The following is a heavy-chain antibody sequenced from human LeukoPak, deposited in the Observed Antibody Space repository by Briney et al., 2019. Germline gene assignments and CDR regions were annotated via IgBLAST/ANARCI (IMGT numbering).Heavy chain of an antibody. Sequence: GGSLRLSCAASGFTFSSYGINWIRQAPGKGLEWVSSFGTRSTSVYHAGSVKGRFAISRDNAKNSLYLQMNSLRAEDTALYYCAREVSEGFDFWGQGTLVTVSS. V-gene: IGHV3-21*01. J-gene: IGHJ4*02. CDR1: GFTFSSYG. CDR3: AREVSEGFDF. D-gene: IGHD3-22*01. CDR2: FGTRSTSV.